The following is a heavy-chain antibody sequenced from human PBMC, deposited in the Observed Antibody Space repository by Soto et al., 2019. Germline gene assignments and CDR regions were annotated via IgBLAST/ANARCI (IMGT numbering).Heavy chain of an antibody. J-gene: IGHJ4*02. V-gene: IGHV3-66*01. CDR1: GFTVSSNY. Sequence: GGSLRLSCAASGFTVSSNYMSWVRQAPGKGLEWVSVIYSGGSTYCADSVKGRFTISRDNSKNTLYLQMNSLRAEDTAVYYCARSGSWYSFFDYWGQGTLVTVS. D-gene: IGHD2-15*01. CDR3: ARSGSWYSFFDY. CDR2: IYSGGST.